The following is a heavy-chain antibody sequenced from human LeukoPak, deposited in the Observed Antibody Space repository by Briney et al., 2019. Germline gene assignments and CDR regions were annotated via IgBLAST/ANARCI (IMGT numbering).Heavy chain of an antibody. CDR2: ICGTCGYT. CDR3: AEHTVVH. D-gene: IGHD2-21*01. Sequence: GGSLRLSCVASGFTFSSYTMSWVRQAPGKGLEWVSAICGTCGYTYYADSAKGRFTVSRDNSKNTLYLQMNSLRAEDSAVYYCAEHTVVHWGQGSLVTVSS. J-gene: IGHJ1*01. CDR1: GFTFSSYT. V-gene: IGHV3-23*01.